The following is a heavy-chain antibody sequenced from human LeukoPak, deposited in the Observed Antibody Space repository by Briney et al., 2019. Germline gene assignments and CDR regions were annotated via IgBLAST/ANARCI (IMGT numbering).Heavy chain of an antibody. CDR2: ISASGGST. D-gene: IGHD2-8*01. V-gene: IGHV3-23*01. CDR1: GLTFSSYA. CDR3: AKVGVPFDS. Sequence: PGGSLRLSCAASGLTFSSYAMSWVRQAPGKGLEWVSAISASGGSTYYADSVKGRFTISRDNPKNTLYLQMNSLRAEDTAVYYCAKVGVPFDSWGQGTLVTVSS. J-gene: IGHJ4*02.